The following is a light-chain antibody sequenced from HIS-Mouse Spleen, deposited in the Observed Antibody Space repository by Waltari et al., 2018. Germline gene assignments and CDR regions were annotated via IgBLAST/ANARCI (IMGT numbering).Light chain of an antibody. V-gene: IGKV1-5*03. J-gene: IGKJ1*01. CDR2: KAS. Sequence: DIKMTQSPFTLSASVGDRVNITCRASQSISSWLAWYQQKPGKAPKLLIYKASSLESGVPSRFSGSGSGTEFTLTISSLQPDDFATYYCQQYNSYSRTFGQGTKVEIK. CDR1: QSISSW. CDR3: QQYNSYSRT.